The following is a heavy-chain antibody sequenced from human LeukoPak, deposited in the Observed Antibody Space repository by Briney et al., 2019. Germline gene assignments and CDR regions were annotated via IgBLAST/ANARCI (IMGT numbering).Heavy chain of an antibody. CDR1: GGSISSGGYY. D-gene: IGHD3-22*01. V-gene: IGHV4-31*03. CDR3: AKAGSYYDTLYDA. CDR2: IYYSGST. J-gene: IGHJ5*02. Sequence: SETLSLTCTVSGGSISSGGYYWSWIRQHPGKGLEWIGYIYYSGSTYYNPTLKSRVTISVDTSKNQFSLKLSSVTAADTAVYYCAKAGSYYDTLYDAWGQGTLVTVSS.